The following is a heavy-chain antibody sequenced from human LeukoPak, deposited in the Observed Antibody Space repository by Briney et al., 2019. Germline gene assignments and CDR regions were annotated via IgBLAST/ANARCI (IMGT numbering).Heavy chain of an antibody. V-gene: IGHV4-30-2*01. J-gene: IGHJ6*02. D-gene: IGHD5-18*01. CDR1: GGSISSGGYS. CDR3: ARGLRIQLWTFYYYYYGMDV. Sequence: KPSETLSLTCAVSGGSISSGGYSWSWIRQPPGKGLEWIGEINHSGSTNYNPSLKSRVTISVDTSKNQFSLKLSSVTAADTAVYYCARGLRIQLWTFYYYYYGMDVWGQGTTVTVSS. CDR2: INHSGST.